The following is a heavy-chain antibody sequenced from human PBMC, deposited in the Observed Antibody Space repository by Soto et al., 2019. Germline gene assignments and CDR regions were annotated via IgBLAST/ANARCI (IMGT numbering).Heavy chain of an antibody. CDR3: ARSLFIAATDTEPFDS. Sequence: VQLLESGGGFVQPGGSLTLSCAASGFTFSSYAMSWVRHAPGKGLEWVSAISGGGNDRFYADSVKGRFTMSRVNSRNTLYLHMHSLTAEDTAVHYCARSLFIAATDTEPFDSWGQGTLVTVSS. D-gene: IGHD6-13*01. CDR2: ISGGGNDR. CDR1: GFTFSSYA. J-gene: IGHJ4*02. V-gene: IGHV3-23*01.